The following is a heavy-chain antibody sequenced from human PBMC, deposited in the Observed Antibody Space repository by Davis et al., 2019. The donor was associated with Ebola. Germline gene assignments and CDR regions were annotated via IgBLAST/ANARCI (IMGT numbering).Heavy chain of an antibody. CDR1: GFTFSSYS. V-gene: IGHV3-21*01. J-gene: IGHJ6*03. Sequence: GSLRLSCAASGFTFSSYSMNWVRQAPGKGLEWVSSISSSSSYIYYADSVKGRFTISRDNAKNSLYLQMNSLRAEDTAVYYCARDRDYSNSGYYYYYMDVWGKGTTVTVSS. CDR2: ISSSSSYI. D-gene: IGHD4-11*01. CDR3: ARDRDYSNSGYYYYYMDV.